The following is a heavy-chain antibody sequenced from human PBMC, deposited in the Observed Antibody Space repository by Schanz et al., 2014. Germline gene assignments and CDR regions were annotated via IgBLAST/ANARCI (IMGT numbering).Heavy chain of an antibody. CDR2: IDPRDGAT. CDR1: GQTVSSYF. V-gene: IGHV1-46*01. J-gene: IGHJ6*02. Sequence: QVHVVQSGAVLKTPGASVNVSCKTSGQTVSSYFIQWVRQAPGQGLEWMGIIDPRDGATNYGVKFQGRVTITADKSTSTAYMELKSLRSADTAVYYCATIGVNDYWRFGLDLWGQGTTVTVSS. CDR3: ATIGVNDYWRFGLDL. D-gene: IGHD3-16*01.